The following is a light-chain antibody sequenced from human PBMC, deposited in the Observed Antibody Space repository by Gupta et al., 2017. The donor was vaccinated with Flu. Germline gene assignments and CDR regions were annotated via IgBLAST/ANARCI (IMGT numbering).Light chain of an antibody. Sequence: SVTISCTGSTSDVGNYDYVSWYQQHPGKAPKLMIYSITERPSGVPERFSGSKSDKTASLTISGLQAEDEASYYCCSYAGTFTFVFGGGTKLTVL. CDR1: TSDVGNYDY. CDR3: CSYAGTFTFV. V-gene: IGLV2-11*01. J-gene: IGLJ2*01. CDR2: SIT.